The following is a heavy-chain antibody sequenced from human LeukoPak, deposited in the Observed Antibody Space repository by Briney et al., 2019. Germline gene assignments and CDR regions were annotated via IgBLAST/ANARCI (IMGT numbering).Heavy chain of an antibody. J-gene: IGHJ4*02. D-gene: IGHD1-26*01. V-gene: IGHV1-18*01. CDR3: AREESGSSQSPFDY. CDR1: GYTFTSYG. Sequence: ASVKVSCKASGYTFTSYGISWVRQAPGQGLEWMGWISAYNGNTNYAQKLQGRVTMTTDTSTSTAYMGLRSLRSDDTAVYYCAREESGSSQSPFDYWGQGTLVTVSS. CDR2: ISAYNGNT.